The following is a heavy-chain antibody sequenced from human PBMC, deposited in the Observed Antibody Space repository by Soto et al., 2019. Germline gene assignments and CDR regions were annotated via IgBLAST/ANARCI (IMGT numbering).Heavy chain of an antibody. CDR1: GLTFSSYE. D-gene: IGHD2-15*01. CDR3: ARDGRISRPDWYFDL. J-gene: IGHJ2*01. CDR2: ISRSGSTI. Sequence: EVQLVESGGGLVQPGGSLRLSCAASGLTFSSYEMNWVRQAPGKGLEWVSYISRSGSTIYYADSAKGRVTISRDNAKNSLYLQMNSLRAEDTAVYYCARDGRISRPDWYFDLWGRGTLVTVSS. V-gene: IGHV3-48*03.